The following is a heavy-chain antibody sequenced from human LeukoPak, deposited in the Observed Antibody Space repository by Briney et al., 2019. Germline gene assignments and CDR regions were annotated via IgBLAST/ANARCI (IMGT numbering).Heavy chain of an antibody. CDR3: ARGFDSGYYYYYMDV. D-gene: IGHD3-9*01. J-gene: IGHJ6*03. CDR1: GYTFTSYY. CDR2: INPNSGGT. V-gene: IGHV1-2*02. Sequence: ASVKVSCTASGYTFTSYYMHWVRQAPGQGLEWMGWINPNSGGTNYAQKFQGRVTMTRDTSISTAYMELSRLRSDDTAVYYCARGFDSGYYYYYMDVWGKGTTVTVSS.